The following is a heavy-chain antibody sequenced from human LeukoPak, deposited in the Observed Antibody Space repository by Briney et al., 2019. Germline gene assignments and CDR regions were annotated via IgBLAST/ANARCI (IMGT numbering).Heavy chain of an antibody. J-gene: IGHJ6*03. CDR1: GYTFTGYY. CDR2: INPNSGGT. CDR3: ARDFGVSSTSIFEFYYYYYYMDV. V-gene: IGHV1-2*02. Sequence: PGASVKVSCKASGYTFTGYYMHWVRQAPGQGLEWMGWINPNSGGTNYAQKFQGRVTMTRDTSISTAYMELSRLRSDDTAVYYCARDFGVSSTSIFEFYYYYYYMDVWGKGTTVTVSS. D-gene: IGHD2-2*01.